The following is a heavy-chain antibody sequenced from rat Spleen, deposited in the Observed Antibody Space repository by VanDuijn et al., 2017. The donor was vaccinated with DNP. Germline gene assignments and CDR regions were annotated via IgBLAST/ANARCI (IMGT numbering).Heavy chain of an antibody. CDR3: ATGGYLSGGHALDA. D-gene: IGHD1-11*01. CDR2: MTGGGAI. V-gene: IGHV2S30*01. J-gene: IGHJ4*01. Sequence: QVQLKESGPGLVQPLQTLSLTCTVSGFSLVDFSVHWIRQPPGNVLEWVAAMTGGGAIYYNSALKSRLSISKDISRSQVFLQVSSLQTEDTAIYYCATGGYLSGGHALDAWGQGTSVIVSS. CDR1: GFSLVDFS.